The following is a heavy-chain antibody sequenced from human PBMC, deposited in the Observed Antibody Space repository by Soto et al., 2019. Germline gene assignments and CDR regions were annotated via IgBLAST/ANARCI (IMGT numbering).Heavy chain of an antibody. Sequence: QVQLVQSGAEVKKPGASVKVSCKASGYTFTSYYMHWVRQAPGQGLEWMGIINPSGGSTSYAQKFHGRDTMRRDPSTSTAYIEQSSLRSEDTAVYYCARSYCRGGSCSTGYFKRWGQCTLVTVSS. D-gene: IGHD2-15*01. CDR2: INPSGGST. CDR3: ARSYCRGGSCSTGYFKR. V-gene: IGHV1-46*01. J-gene: IGHJ1*01. CDR1: GYTFTSYY.